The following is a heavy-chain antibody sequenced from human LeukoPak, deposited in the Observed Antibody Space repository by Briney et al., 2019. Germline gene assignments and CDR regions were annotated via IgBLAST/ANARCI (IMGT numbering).Heavy chain of an antibody. CDR3: AKDPYCSGGSCYGAEYFQH. V-gene: IGHV3-23*01. D-gene: IGHD2-15*01. Sequence: GGSLRLSCAASGFTFSSYAMSWVRQAPGKGLEWVSAISGSGGSTYYADSVKGRFTISRDNSKNTLYLQMNSLRAEDTAVYYCAKDPYCSGGSCYGAEYFQHWGQGPLVTVSS. CDR1: GFTFSSYA. CDR2: ISGSGGST. J-gene: IGHJ1*01.